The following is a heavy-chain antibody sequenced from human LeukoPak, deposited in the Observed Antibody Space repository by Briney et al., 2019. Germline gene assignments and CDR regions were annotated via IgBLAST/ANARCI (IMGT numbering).Heavy chain of an antibody. CDR3: ARSTVTRDWYFDL. V-gene: IGHV4-30-4*01. J-gene: IGHJ2*01. Sequence: SETLSLTCTVSGDSIGSGDSYWNWIRQPPGKGLEWIGYIYDSGSIYYSPSLKSRVTISLDTSKNQFSLKLSSVTAADTAVYYCARSTVTRDWYFDLWGRGTLVTVSS. D-gene: IGHD4-17*01. CDR1: GDSIGSGDSY. CDR2: IYDSGSI.